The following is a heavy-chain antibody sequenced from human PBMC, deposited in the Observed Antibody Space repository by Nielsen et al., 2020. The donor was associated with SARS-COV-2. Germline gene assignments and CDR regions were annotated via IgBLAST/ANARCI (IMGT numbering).Heavy chain of an antibody. D-gene: IGHD3-3*01. CDR2: IYYSGST. Sequence: SETLSLTCTVSGGSISSYYWSWIRQPPGKGLEWIGYIYYSGSTNYSPSLKSRVTISVDTSKNQFSLKLSSVTAADTAVYYCARVEGITIFGVVIIGAFDIWGQGTMVTVSS. V-gene: IGHV4-59*01. CDR1: GGSISSYY. CDR3: ARVEGITIFGVVIIGAFDI. J-gene: IGHJ3*02.